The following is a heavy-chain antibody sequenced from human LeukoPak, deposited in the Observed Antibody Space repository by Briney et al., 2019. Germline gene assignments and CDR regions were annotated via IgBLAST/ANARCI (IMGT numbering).Heavy chain of an antibody. CDR2: IIPILGIA. CDR3: ARGIVVVPAAIRDDAFDI. CDR1: GGTFSSYA. Sequence: SVKASCKASGGTFSSYAISWVRQAPGQGLEWMGRIIPILGIANYAQKFQGRVTITADKSTSTAYMELSSLRSEDTAVYYCARGIVVVPAAIRDDAFDIWGQGTMVTVSS. V-gene: IGHV1-69*04. J-gene: IGHJ3*02. D-gene: IGHD2-2*02.